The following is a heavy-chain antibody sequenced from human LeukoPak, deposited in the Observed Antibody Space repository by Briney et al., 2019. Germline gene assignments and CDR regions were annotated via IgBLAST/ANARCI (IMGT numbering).Heavy chain of an antibody. D-gene: IGHD5-24*01. CDR2: INPNSGGT. Sequence: GASVKVSCKASGYTFTDYYIHWVRQAPGQGLEWMGWINPNSGGTNYAQKFQGRVTMTRDTPISTAYMELSRLRSDDTAVYYCTRRENDYWGQGTLVTVSS. CDR1: GYTFTDYY. V-gene: IGHV1-2*02. CDR3: TRRENDY. J-gene: IGHJ4*02.